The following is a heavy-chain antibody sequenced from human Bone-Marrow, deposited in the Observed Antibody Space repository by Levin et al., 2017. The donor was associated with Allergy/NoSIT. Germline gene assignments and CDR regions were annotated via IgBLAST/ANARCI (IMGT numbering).Heavy chain of an antibody. Sequence: SCAASGFTFSSYWMHWVRQAPGKGLVWVSRINSDGSSTSYADSVKGRFTISRDNAKNTLYLQMNSLRAEDTAVYYCARDLAYYDILTGDYYYYGMDVWGQGTTVTVSS. CDR1: GFTFSSYW. J-gene: IGHJ6*02. CDR2: INSDGSST. CDR3: ARDLAYYDILTGDYYYYGMDV. V-gene: IGHV3-74*01. D-gene: IGHD3-9*01.